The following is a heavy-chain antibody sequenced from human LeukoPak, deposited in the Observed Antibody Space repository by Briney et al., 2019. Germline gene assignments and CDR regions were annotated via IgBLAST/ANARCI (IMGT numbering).Heavy chain of an antibody. Sequence: GGSPRLSCVASGFTFSNSAMNWVRQAPGKGLEWVSGISGSGGSTNYADSVKGRFTISRDNSRNSLYLQMNSLRTEDTAVYYCTRERLPGTFDYWGQGTLVTVSP. J-gene: IGHJ4*02. V-gene: IGHV3-23*01. CDR1: GFTFSNSA. D-gene: IGHD1-26*01. CDR3: TRERLPGTFDY. CDR2: ISGSGGST.